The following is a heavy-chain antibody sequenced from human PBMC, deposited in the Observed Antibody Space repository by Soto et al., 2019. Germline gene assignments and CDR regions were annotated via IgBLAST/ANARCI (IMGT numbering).Heavy chain of an antibody. CDR1: GDTFSNYA. CDR2: IIPIFRTT. J-gene: IGHJ6*02. V-gene: IGHV1-69*01. Sequence: HVQLVQSGAEVKKPGSSVKVSCKASGDTFSNYAISWVRQAPGQGLEWMGGIIPIFRTTDYAQNFQGRVTITAVETPSTEYMDLSSLSSGARAVYFCARDMIPAAAAYKYYAVDVWGQGTPVTVSS. CDR3: ARDMIPAAAAYKYYAVDV. D-gene: IGHD2-2*01.